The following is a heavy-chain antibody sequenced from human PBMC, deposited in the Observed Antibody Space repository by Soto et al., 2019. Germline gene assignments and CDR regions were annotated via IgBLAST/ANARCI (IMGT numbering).Heavy chain of an antibody. CDR1: GFTFSDYA. D-gene: IGHD6-13*01. V-gene: IGHV3-23*01. CDR3: ASQRGEIAAAGPSLDY. Sequence: EVQLLASGGGLVQPGGSLRLSCAASGFTFSDYAMSWVRQTPGKGLEWVSVISASGGITYYADSVRGRFTISRDNSKNTLHLQMDSLRAEDTAVYYCASQRGEIAAAGPSLDYWGQGTLVTVSS. CDR2: ISASGGIT. J-gene: IGHJ4*02.